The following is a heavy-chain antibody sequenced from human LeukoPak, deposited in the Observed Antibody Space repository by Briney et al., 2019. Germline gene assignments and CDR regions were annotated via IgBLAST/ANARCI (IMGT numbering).Heavy chain of an antibody. CDR1: GFTFSSYS. V-gene: IGHV3-21*04. J-gene: IGHJ4*02. D-gene: IGHD2-2*01. CDR3: AKGVVVAPDVTPFDY. Sequence: GGSLRLSCAASGFTFSSYSMNWVRQAPGKGLEWVSSTTSSSDYIYYADSVKGRFTISRDNAKNSLFLQMNNLRAEDTAVYYCAKGVVVAPDVTPFDYWGQGTLVTVSS. CDR2: TTSSSDYI.